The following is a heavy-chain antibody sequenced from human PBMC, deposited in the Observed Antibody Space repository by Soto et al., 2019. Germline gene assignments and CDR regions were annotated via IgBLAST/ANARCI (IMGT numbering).Heavy chain of an antibody. Sequence: QITLKESGPTLVKPTQTLTLTCTFSGFSLSTSGVGVGWIRQPPGKALEWLALIYWDDDKRYSPSLKSRLPITKDTSKNQVVLTMTNMDPVDTVTYYCAHTPYCSGGSCYPGDAFDIWGQGTMVTVSS. CDR3: AHTPYCSGGSCYPGDAFDI. CDR1: GFSLSTSGVG. V-gene: IGHV2-5*02. CDR2: IYWDDDK. D-gene: IGHD2-15*01. J-gene: IGHJ3*02.